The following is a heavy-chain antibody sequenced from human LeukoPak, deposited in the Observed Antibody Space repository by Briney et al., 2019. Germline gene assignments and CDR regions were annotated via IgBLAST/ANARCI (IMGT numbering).Heavy chain of an antibody. CDR2: INHSGST. D-gene: IGHD6-19*01. J-gene: IGHJ3*02. CDR1: GGSVSSGSYY. Sequence: SETLSLTCTVSGGSVSSGSYYWSWIRQPPGKGLEWIGEINHSGSTNYNPSLKSRVTISVDTSKNQFSLKLSSVTAADTAVYYCARGWVAVADDAFDIWGQGTMVTVSS. V-gene: IGHV4-39*07. CDR3: ARGWVAVADDAFDI.